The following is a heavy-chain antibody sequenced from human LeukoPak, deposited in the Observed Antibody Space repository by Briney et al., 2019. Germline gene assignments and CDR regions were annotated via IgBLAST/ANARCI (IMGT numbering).Heavy chain of an antibody. CDR2: IWFDGSNK. CDR1: AFIFSSYG. D-gene: IGHD6-13*01. CDR3: ARGTEQQLYAFDI. Sequence: GGSLRLSCTASAFIFSSYGKKGVRQAPGKGLEWVAVIWFDGSNKYYADSVKGRFTISRDNSKNTLYLQMNSLSAEDRAVYYCARGTEQQLYAFDIWGQGTMVTVSS. V-gene: IGHV3-33*01. J-gene: IGHJ3*02.